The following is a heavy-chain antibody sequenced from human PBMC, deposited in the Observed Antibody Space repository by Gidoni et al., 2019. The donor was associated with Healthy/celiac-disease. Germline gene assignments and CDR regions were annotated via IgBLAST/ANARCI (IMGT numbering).Heavy chain of an antibody. CDR1: GLTCSSYG. V-gene: IGHV3-30*18. D-gene: IGHD1-26*01. CDR2: ISYDVSNK. CDR3: AKPAYSGSLLPDAFDI. Sequence: QVQLVESGGGVVQPGRSLRLACAASGLTCSSYGIHWVRQAPGKGLEWVAVISYDVSNKYYADSVKGRFTISRDNSKNTLYLQMNSLRAEDTAVYYCAKPAYSGSLLPDAFDIWGQGTMVTVSS. J-gene: IGHJ3*02.